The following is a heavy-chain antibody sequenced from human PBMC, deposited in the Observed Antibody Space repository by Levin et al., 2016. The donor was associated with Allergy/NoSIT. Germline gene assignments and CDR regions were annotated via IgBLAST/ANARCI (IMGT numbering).Heavy chain of an antibody. V-gene: IGHV3-21*01. CDR3: ARDLDSSSEWFDP. J-gene: IGHJ5*02. D-gene: IGHD6-13*01. CDR2: ISSSSSYI. Sequence: WIRQPPGKGLEWVSSISSSSSYIYYADSVKGRFTISRDNAKNSLYLQMNSLRAEDTAVYYCARDLDSSSEWFDPWGQGTLVTVSS.